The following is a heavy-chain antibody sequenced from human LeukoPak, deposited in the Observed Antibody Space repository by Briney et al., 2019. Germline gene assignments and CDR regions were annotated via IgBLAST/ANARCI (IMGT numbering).Heavy chain of an antibody. CDR2: ISSSSYI. J-gene: IGHJ4*02. CDR3: ARGDFWRPFDY. D-gene: IGHD3-3*01. Sequence: GGSLRLSCAASGFTFSSYSMNWVRQAPGKGLEWVSSISSSSYIYYADSVKGRFTISRDNAKNSLYLQMNSLRAEDTAVYYCARGDFWRPFDYWGQGTLVTVSS. V-gene: IGHV3-21*01. CDR1: GFTFSSYS.